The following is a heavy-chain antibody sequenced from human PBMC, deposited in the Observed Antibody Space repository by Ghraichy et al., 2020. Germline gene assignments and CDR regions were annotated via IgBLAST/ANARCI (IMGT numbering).Heavy chain of an antibody. J-gene: IGHJ4*02. CDR1: GGSISSSTYN. Sequence: SETLSLTCSVSGGSISSSTYNWGWVRQPPGKGLEWIASIYYTGSIYYNPSLKGQVTMSMDTSKNQFSLKLSAVTAADTAVYYCATSAPFLTTGFDYWGQGTLVTVSS. V-gene: IGHV4-39*01. CDR2: IYYTGSI. CDR3: ATSAPFLTTGFDY. D-gene: IGHD2-8*02.